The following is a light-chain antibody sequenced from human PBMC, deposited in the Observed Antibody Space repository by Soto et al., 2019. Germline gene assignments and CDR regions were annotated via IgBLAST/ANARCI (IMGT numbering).Light chain of an antibody. CDR2: DVS. J-gene: IGLJ1*01. Sequence: QSVLTQPASVSGSPGQSITISWTGTSSEVGGYNYVSWYQQHPGKAPKLMIYDVSNRPSGVSNRFSGSKSGNTASLTISGLQAEDEADYYCSSYTSSSTLYVFGTGTKLTVL. V-gene: IGLV2-14*01. CDR1: SSEVGGYNY. CDR3: SSYTSSSTLYV.